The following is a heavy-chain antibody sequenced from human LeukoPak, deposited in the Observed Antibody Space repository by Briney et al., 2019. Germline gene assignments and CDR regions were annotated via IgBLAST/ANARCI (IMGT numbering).Heavy chain of an antibody. J-gene: IGHJ5*02. CDR1: GFTFSSYW. Sequence: GGSLRLSCAASGFTFSSYWMSWVRQAPGKGLEWVANIKQDGSEKYYVDSVKGRFTISRDNAKNSLYLQMNGLRAEDTAVYYCAREAYHYDFWSGYYRGTNWFDPWGQGTLVTVSS. CDR3: AREAYHYDFWSGYYRGTNWFDP. V-gene: IGHV3-7*01. D-gene: IGHD3-3*01. CDR2: IKQDGSEK.